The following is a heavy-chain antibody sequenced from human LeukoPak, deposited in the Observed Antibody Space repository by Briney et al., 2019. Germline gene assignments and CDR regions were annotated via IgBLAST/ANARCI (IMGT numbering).Heavy chain of an antibody. CDR1: GFTVSSNF. J-gene: IGHJ4*02. CDR2: INRDGSSA. D-gene: IGHD1-26*01. Sequence: GGSLRLSCAASGFTVSSNFMSWVRQAPGKGLVWVSRINRDGSSATYADSVKGRFTISRDNAKNTLYLQMNSLRAEDTAVYYCARAEWGGTYYFDYWGQGTLVTVSS. CDR3: ARAEWGGTYYFDY. V-gene: IGHV3-74*01.